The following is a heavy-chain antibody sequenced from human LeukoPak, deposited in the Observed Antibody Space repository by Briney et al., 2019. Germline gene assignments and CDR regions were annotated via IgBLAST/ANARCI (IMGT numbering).Heavy chain of an antibody. V-gene: IGHV6-1*01. CDR3: ARDFGTTGWHTFDY. Sequence: SQTLSLTCVVSGDSVSSKNGAWNWIRQSPSSGLEWLGRTYYRSKWYNDYAESMEGRMTISQDTSKNQYSLHLNSVTPDDTAVYYCARDFGTTGWHTFDYWGQGTLVTVSS. CDR1: GDSVSSKNGA. CDR2: TYYRSKWYN. J-gene: IGHJ4*02. D-gene: IGHD6-19*01.